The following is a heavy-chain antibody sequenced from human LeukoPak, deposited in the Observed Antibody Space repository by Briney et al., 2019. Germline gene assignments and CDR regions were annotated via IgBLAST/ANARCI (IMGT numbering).Heavy chain of an antibody. Sequence: SETLSLTCAVYDGSFSGYYWSWICQPPGMGLEWIGEINHSGSTNYNPSLKSRVTISVDTSKTQFSLKLTSVTAADTAVYYCARDLVTVTKGFDIWGQGTMVSVSS. D-gene: IGHD4-17*01. J-gene: IGHJ3*02. V-gene: IGHV4-34*01. CDR3: ARDLVTVTKGFDI. CDR1: DGSFSGYY. CDR2: INHSGST.